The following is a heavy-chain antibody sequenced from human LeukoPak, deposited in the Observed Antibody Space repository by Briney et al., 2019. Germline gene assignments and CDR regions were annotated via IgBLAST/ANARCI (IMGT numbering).Heavy chain of an antibody. Sequence: QPGGSLRLSCVASGDTLIGYGMNWVPQATGKGLERISSISSSTTTTYYADSVRGRFTISRDSAKNSLYHNMTSLRAEDTAIYYCARAYSNPPLEYWGQGTPVTVSS. J-gene: IGHJ4*02. CDR1: GDTLIGYG. CDR3: ARAYSNPPLEY. D-gene: IGHD4-11*01. V-gene: IGHV3-48*01. CDR2: ISSSTTTT.